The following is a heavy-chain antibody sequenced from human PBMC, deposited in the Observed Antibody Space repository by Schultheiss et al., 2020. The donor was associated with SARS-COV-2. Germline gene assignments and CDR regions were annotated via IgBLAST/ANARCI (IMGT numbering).Heavy chain of an antibody. V-gene: IGHV3-33*01. CDR3: ARDWLELHLFDY. Sequence: GGSLRLSCAASGFTFSSYGMHWVRQAPGKGLEWVAVIWYDGSNKYYADSVKGRFTISRDNSKNTLYLQMNSLRAEDTAVYYCARDWLELHLFDYWGQGTLVTVSS. CDR1: GFTFSSYG. CDR2: IWYDGSNK. J-gene: IGHJ4*02. D-gene: IGHD3-22*01.